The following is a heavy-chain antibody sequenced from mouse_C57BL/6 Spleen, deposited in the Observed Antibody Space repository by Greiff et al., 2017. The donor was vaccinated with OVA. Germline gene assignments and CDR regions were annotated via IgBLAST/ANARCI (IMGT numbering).Heavy chain of an antibody. V-gene: IGHV1-53*01. D-gene: IGHD1-1*01. Sequence: VQLQQPGTELVKPGASVKLSCKASGYTFTSYWMHWVKQSPGQGLEWIGNINPSNGGTNYNEKFKSKATLTVDKSSSTAYMQLRSLTSEDSAVYYCARADDYGSSWFAYWGQGTLVTVSA. CDR2: INPSNGGT. CDR1: GYTFTSYW. CDR3: ARADDYGSSWFAY. J-gene: IGHJ3*01.